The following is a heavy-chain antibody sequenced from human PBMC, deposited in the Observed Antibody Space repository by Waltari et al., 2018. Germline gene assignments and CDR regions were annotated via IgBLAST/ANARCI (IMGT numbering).Heavy chain of an antibody. J-gene: IGHJ6*02. D-gene: IGHD6-13*01. V-gene: IGHV1-69*08. CDR2: IIPIFATV. Sequence: QVQLVQSGAEVKKPGSSVMVCCKVSGDTFPNYAIHWVRQAPGQGLEWVGRIIPIFATVNFAQKFQDRVTITAATSTSTAYMEVSSLRSDDTAMYYCAVTLSAAPFYGLDVWGQGTTVTVFS. CDR1: GDTFPNYA. CDR3: AVTLSAAPFYGLDV.